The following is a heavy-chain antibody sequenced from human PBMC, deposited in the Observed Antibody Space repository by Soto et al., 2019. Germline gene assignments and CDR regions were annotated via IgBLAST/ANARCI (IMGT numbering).Heavy chain of an antibody. V-gene: IGHV3-30*18. CDR2: ISYDGSNK. D-gene: IGHD4-17*01. CDR1: GFTFSSYG. Sequence: QVQLVESGGGVVQPGRSLRLSCAASGFTFSSYGMHWVRQAPGKGLEWVAVISYDGSNKYYADSVKGRFTISRDNSKNTLYLQMNSLRAEDTAVYYCANGYGDYLAPDYWGQGTLVTVSS. CDR3: ANGYGDYLAPDY. J-gene: IGHJ4*02.